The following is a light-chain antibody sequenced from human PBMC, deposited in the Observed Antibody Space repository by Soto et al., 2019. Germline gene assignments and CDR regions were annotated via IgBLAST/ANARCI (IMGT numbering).Light chain of an antibody. V-gene: IGKV3-15*01. CDR1: QSVRSN. CDR3: QQSYSPRFT. J-gene: IGKJ4*01. CDR2: DTS. Sequence: EIVMTQSPATLSVSPGERATLFCRASQSVRSNLAWYQRKPGQAPRLLIYDTSTRATGIPARFSGSGSGTEFTLTISSLQSEDFAVYYCQQSYSPRFTFGGGTKVDIK.